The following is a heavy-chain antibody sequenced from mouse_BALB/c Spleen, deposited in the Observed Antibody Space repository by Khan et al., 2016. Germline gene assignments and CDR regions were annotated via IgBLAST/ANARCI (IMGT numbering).Heavy chain of an antibody. CDR1: GYTFTDYA. J-gene: IGHJ1*01. Sequence: QVQLQQSGPELVRPGESVKISCKGSGYTFTDYAMHWVKQSHAKSLEWIGVIRIYYDNTNYNQKFKGKATLTVDKSSSTAYMELARLTSAASAIYDGARRYDYDGGYFDDWGAGTTVTVSA. CDR2: IRIYYDNT. D-gene: IGHD2-4*01. V-gene: IGHV1S137*01. CDR3: ARRYDYDGGYFDD.